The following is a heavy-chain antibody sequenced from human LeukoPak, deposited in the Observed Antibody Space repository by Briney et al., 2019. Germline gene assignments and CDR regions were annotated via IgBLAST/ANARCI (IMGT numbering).Heavy chain of an antibody. CDR2: ISGSGGST. V-gene: IGHV3-23*01. CDR3: AKDTTYYYDSSGYYPGAFNI. Sequence: GGSLRLSCAASGFTVSSNYMSWVRQAPGKGLEWVSAISGSGGSTYYANSVKGRFTISRDNSKNTLYLQTNSLRAEDTAVYYCAKDTTYYYDSSGYYPGAFNIWGQGTMVTVSS. D-gene: IGHD3-22*01. CDR1: GFTVSSNY. J-gene: IGHJ3*02.